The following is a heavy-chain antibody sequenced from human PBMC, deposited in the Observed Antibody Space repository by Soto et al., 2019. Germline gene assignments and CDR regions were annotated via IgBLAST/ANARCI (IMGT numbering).Heavy chain of an antibody. CDR3: ARDQDYYGSGGYYYYGMDV. Sequence: SGGSLRLSCAASGFTFSSYSMNWVRQAPGKGLEWVSSISSSSSYIYYADSVKGRFTISRDNAKNSLYLQMNSLRAEDTAVYYCARDQDYYGSGGYYYYGMDVWGQGTTVTVSS. CDR2: ISSSSSYI. J-gene: IGHJ6*02. D-gene: IGHD3-10*01. V-gene: IGHV3-21*01. CDR1: GFTFSSYS.